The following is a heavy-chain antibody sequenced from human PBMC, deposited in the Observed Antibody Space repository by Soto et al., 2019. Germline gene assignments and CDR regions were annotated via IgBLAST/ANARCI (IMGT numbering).Heavy chain of an antibody. D-gene: IGHD5-18*01. CDR3: ARVNDIQLWFYYFDY. Sequence: GGSLRLSCAASGFTFSSYSMHWVRQAPGKGLEWVAVISYDGSNKYYADSVKGRFTISRDNSKNTLYLQMNSLRAEDTAVYYCARVNDIQLWFYYFDYWGQGTLVTVSS. J-gene: IGHJ4*02. CDR2: ISYDGSNK. CDR1: GFTFSSYS. V-gene: IGHV3-30-3*01.